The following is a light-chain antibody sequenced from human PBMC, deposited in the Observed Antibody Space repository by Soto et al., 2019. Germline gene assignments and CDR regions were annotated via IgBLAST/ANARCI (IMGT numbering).Light chain of an antibody. Sequence: QSALTQPASVSGSPGQSITISCTGTSSDVGGYDYVSWYQQSPGKAPTLIIFDVYNRPSGISNRFSGSKSGNTASLTISGLQAEDEADYYCSSYTNSRVLVFGGGTKLTV. CDR3: SSYTNSRVLV. CDR1: SSDVGGYDY. V-gene: IGLV2-14*01. J-gene: IGLJ3*02. CDR2: DVY.